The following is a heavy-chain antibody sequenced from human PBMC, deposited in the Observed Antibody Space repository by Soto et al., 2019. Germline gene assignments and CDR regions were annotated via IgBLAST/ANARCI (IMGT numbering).Heavy chain of an antibody. Sequence: ASVKVSCKASGYTFTSYVISWVRQAPGQGLEWMGWIGAYNGNTNYAQKLQGRVTMTTDTSTSTAYMELRSLRSDDTAVYYCARWXIAAAGRCSSXPWGQGNQVXVSS. CDR1: GYTFTSYV. J-gene: IGHJ5*02. V-gene: IGHV1-18*01. CDR3: ARWXIAAAGRCSSXP. D-gene: IGHD6-13*01. CDR2: IGAYNGNT.